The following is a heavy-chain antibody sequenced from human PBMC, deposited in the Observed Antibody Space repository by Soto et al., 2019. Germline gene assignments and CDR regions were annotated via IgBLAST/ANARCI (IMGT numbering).Heavy chain of an antibody. J-gene: IGHJ3*01. Sequence: EVQLVESGGGLVQPGESLRLSCAASGFTFDYYWMHWVRQAPGKGLVWVSRIHSAGTSTTYADSVKGRFTISRDNAKNTLSLPMNSLRAEDTAVYYCARGDRGAFDLWGQGTVVTVSS. CDR3: ARGDRGAFDL. V-gene: IGHV3-74*01. CDR2: IHSAGTST. CDR1: GFTFDYYW. D-gene: IGHD1-26*01.